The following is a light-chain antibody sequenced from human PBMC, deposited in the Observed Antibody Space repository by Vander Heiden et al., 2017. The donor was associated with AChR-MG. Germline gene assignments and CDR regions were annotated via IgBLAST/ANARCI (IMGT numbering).Light chain of an antibody. CDR3: QSYDSSLV. Sequence: QSVLTQPPSVSGATAQRVTISCTGSSSNIGAGYDVHWYQQLPGTAPKLLIYGNSNRPSGVPDRFSGSKSGTSASLAITGLQAEDEADYYCQSYDSSLVFGGGTKLTVL. J-gene: IGLJ2*01. V-gene: IGLV1-40*01. CDR1: SSNIGAGYD. CDR2: GNS.